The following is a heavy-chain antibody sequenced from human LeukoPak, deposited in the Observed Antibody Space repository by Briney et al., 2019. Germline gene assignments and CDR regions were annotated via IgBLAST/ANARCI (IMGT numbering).Heavy chain of an antibody. CDR2: ISYDGSNK. CDR3: AKPPQSGSGTEYFQH. V-gene: IGHV3-30*18. CDR1: GFTFSSYG. D-gene: IGHD1-26*01. Sequence: SGGSLRLSCAASGFTFSSYGMHWVRQAPGKGLEWVAVISYDGSNKFYADSVKGRFTISRDNSKNTLYLQMNSLTADDTAVYYCAKPPQSGSGTEYFQHWGQGTLVTVSS. J-gene: IGHJ1*01.